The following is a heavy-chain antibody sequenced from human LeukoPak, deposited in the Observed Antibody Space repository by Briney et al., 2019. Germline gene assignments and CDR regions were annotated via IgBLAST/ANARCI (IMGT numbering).Heavy chain of an antibody. CDR1: QFTFSHYG. D-gene: IGHD4-11*01. Sequence: PGNSLTLSCVASQFTFSHYGMHWVRQARGKALEWVAFIWNDGSNQYYADSVKGRFTISRDNSQNTVFLRMNSLRAEDTAVYYCAKDAQRGFDYSNSLEYWGQGTLVTVS. CDR3: AKDAQRGFDYSNSLEY. CDR2: IWNDGSNQ. V-gene: IGHV3-33*06. J-gene: IGHJ4*02.